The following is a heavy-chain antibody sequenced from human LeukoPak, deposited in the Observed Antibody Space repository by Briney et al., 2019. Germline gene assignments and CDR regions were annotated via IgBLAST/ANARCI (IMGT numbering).Heavy chain of an antibody. CDR3: AKDWGIAAVASQWFFDL. J-gene: IGHJ2*01. CDR1: RFTFSSYA. Sequence: GGSLRLSCAASRFTFSSYAMSWVRQAPGKGLEWVSTISGTGGSTFYADSVKGRFTISRDNSKNTLYLQMDSLRVEDTAVYFCAKDWGIAAVASQWFFDLWGRGTLVTVSS. CDR2: ISGTGGST. D-gene: IGHD6-13*01. V-gene: IGHV3-23*01.